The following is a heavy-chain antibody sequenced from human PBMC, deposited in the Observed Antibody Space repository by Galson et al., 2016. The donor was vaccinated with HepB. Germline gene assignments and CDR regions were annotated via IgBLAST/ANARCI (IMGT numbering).Heavy chain of an antibody. D-gene: IGHD2-15*01. V-gene: IGHV6-1*01. CDR1: GDSVSSDSAA. J-gene: IGHJ4*02. CDR2: TFYRSKGYI. Sequence: CASLGDSVSSDSAAWNWIRQSPSRGLEWLGRTFYRSKGYIENAPSVRSRRSISPATSKNQISLQLNSVTPEDTAVYYCARALPGFYFSSWGQGTLVTVSS. CDR3: ARALPGFYFSS.